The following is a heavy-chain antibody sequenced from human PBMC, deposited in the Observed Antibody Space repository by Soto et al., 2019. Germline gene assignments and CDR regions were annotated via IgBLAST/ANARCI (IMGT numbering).Heavy chain of an antibody. D-gene: IGHD5-18*01. CDR2: IYYSGST. Sequence: PSETLSLTCTVSGGSISSSSYYWGWIRQPPGKGLEWIGSIYYSGSTYYNPSLKSRVTISVDTSKNQFSLKLSSVTAADTAVYYCAGMWYSYGFFDYYYGMAVWGQGTTVTVSS. J-gene: IGHJ6*02. CDR1: GGSISSSSYY. CDR3: AGMWYSYGFFDYYYGMAV. V-gene: IGHV4-39*01.